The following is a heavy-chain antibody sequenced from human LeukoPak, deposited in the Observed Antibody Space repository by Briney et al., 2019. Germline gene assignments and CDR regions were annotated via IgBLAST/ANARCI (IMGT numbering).Heavy chain of an antibody. V-gene: IGHV1-69*01. D-gene: IGHD2-2*01. Sequence: SVKVSCKASGGTFSSYAISWVRQAPGQGLEWMGGIIPIFGTANCAQKFQGRVTITADESTSTAYMELSSLRSEDTAVYYCASQSHHCSSTSCYMDVWGKGTTVTVSS. CDR3: ASQSHHCSSTSCYMDV. J-gene: IGHJ6*03. CDR2: IIPIFGTA. CDR1: GGTFSSYA.